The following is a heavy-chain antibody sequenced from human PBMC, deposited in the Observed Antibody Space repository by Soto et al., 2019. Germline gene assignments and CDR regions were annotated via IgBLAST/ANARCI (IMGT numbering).Heavy chain of an antibody. J-gene: IGHJ4*02. D-gene: IGHD2-21*02. CDR3: ARDPDSPYCGGDCYPS. CDR2: IYYSGST. Sequence: QVQLQESGPGLVKPSQTLSLTCSVSGGSISSGGYYWSWIRQHPGKGLEWIGYIYYSGSTYYNPSLKSRVTISVDTSKNQFSLKLSSVTAADTAVYYCARDPDSPYCGGDCYPSWGQGTLVTVSS. V-gene: IGHV4-31*03. CDR1: GGSISSGGYY.